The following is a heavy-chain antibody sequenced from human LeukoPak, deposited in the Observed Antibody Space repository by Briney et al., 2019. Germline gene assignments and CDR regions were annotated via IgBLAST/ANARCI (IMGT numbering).Heavy chain of an antibody. Sequence: GASVKVSCKASGYTFSGYYLHWVRQAPGQGLEWMGWINPNSGGTNSAQKFQGRVTMTRDTSIITAYMELSRLRSDDTAVYFCARGYYDSSDYDYFQHWGQGTLVTVSS. J-gene: IGHJ1*01. CDR3: ARGYYDSSDYDYFQH. CDR2: INPNSGGT. CDR1: GYTFSGYY. D-gene: IGHD3-22*01. V-gene: IGHV1-2*02.